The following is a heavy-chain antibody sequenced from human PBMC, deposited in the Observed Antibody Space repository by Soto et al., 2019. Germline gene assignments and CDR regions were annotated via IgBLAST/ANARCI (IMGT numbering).Heavy chain of an antibody. Sequence: QVQLVQSGAEVKRPGASLKVSCKASGYTFTTYGFNWVRQAPGQGLEWMGWISPYNGDTNYAQNFQGRVTLTTDTSTSTAYMELRTLTSDHTAVYYCARTPRAQMIVLEAATRFDYWGQGTLVTVSS. CDR2: ISPYNGDT. D-gene: IGHD2-15*01. CDR1: GYTFTTYG. V-gene: IGHV1-18*04. J-gene: IGHJ4*02. CDR3: ARTPRAQMIVLEAATRFDY.